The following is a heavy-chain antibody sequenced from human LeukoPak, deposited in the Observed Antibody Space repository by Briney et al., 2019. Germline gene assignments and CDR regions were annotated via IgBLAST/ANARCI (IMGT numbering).Heavy chain of an antibody. CDR2: IYYSGST. J-gene: IGHJ5*02. CDR1: GGSISSSSYY. CDR3: ARVDRYDSSVGFDP. V-gene: IGHV4-39*07. D-gene: IGHD3-22*01. Sequence: SETLSLTCTVSGGSISSSSYYWGWIRQPPGKGLEWIGSIYYSGSTYYNPSLKSRVTISVDTSKNQFSLKLSSVTAADTAVYYCARVDRYDSSVGFDPWGQGTLVTVSS.